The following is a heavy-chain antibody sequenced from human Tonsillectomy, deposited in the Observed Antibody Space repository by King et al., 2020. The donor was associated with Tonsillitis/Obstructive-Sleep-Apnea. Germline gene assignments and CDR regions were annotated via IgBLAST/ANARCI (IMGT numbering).Heavy chain of an antibody. V-gene: IGHV3-30*01. CDR3: AGAPSPPYSSSWYGDYYYYYCMDV. CDR2: ISYDGSNK. Sequence: VQLVESGGGVVQPGRALRLSCAASGFTFSSYAMHWVRQAPGKGLEWVAVISYDGSNKYYADSVKGRFTISRDNSKNTLYRQMNSLRAEDTAVYYCAGAPSPPYSSSWYGDYYYYYCMDVWGKGTTVTVSS. J-gene: IGHJ6*03. CDR1: GFTFSSYA. D-gene: IGHD6-13*01.